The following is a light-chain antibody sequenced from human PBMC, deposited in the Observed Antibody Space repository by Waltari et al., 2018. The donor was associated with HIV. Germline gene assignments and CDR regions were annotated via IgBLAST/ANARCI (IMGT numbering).Light chain of an antibody. CDR3: QQANNFPHT. V-gene: IGKV1-12*01. CDR1: QSINGD. J-gene: IGKJ2*01. Sequence: DIEMTQAPSSISASLGDSVIITCRASQSINGDLAWYQVKPGQAPRLLIYGTFRLESGVPSRFSGSGSDTNFTLTIRRLQFEDFASYFCQQANNFPHTFGQGTTLELK. CDR2: GTF.